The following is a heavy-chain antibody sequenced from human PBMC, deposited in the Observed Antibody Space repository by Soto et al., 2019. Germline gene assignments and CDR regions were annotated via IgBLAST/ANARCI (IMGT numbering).Heavy chain of an antibody. J-gene: IGHJ4*02. V-gene: IGHV5-51*01. D-gene: IGHD6-13*01. CDR2: IYPGDHET. CDR3: ARSPRSSPYFDY. Sequence: PGESLKISCQCSGYTFSNFWICWVRQLPGKGLEWMGIIYPGDHETRYSPSFHGKVTISADKSINTACLQWNSLEASDTAFYFCARSPRSSPYFDYWGQGALVTSPQ. CDR1: GYTFSNFW.